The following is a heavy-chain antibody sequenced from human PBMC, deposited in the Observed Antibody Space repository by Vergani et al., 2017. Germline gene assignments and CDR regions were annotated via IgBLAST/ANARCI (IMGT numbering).Heavy chain of an antibody. Sequence: EVQLVESGGGLVEPGRSLRLSCAASGFRFDDHAMHWVRHGPGKGLEGVAGISWRSESVGYVDSVKGRFTISRDNAKNFLYLQMNNLRPEDTAVYYCAKSQPLYGIRYSLFDPWGQGTLVTVAS. V-gene: IGHV3-9*01. J-gene: IGHJ5*02. CDR1: GFRFDDHA. CDR3: AKSQPLYGIRYSLFDP. CDR2: ISWRSESV. D-gene: IGHD2-21*01.